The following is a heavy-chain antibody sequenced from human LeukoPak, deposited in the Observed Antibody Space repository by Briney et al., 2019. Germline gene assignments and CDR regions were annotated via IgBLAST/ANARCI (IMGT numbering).Heavy chain of an antibody. CDR2: IYYSGST. CDR1: GGSISSGDYY. CDR3: LGYCSSTSCSYYDY. V-gene: IGHV4-30-4*01. J-gene: IGHJ4*02. Sequence: SQTLSLTCTVSGGSISSGDYYWSWIRQPPGKGLEWIGYIYYSGSTYYNPSLKSRVTISVDTSKNQFSLKLSSVTAADTAVYYCLGYCSSTSCSYYDYWGQGTLVTVPS. D-gene: IGHD2-2*01.